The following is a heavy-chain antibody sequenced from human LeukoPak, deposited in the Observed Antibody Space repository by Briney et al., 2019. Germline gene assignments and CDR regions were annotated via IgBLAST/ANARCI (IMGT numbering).Heavy chain of an antibody. D-gene: IGHD3-22*01. Sequence: GGSLRLSCAASGFTFSSYEMNWVRQAPGKGLEWVSYISSSSSTIYYADSVKGRFTISRDNAKNSLYLQMNTLRAEDTAVYYCARDRHKYNYDSGGYPPYWGQGTLVTVSS. J-gene: IGHJ4*02. CDR1: GFTFSSYE. CDR2: ISSSSSTI. CDR3: ARDRHKYNYDSGGYPPY. V-gene: IGHV3-48*01.